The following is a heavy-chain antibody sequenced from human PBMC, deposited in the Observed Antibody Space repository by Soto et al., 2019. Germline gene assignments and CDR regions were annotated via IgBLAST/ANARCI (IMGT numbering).Heavy chain of an antibody. Sequence: QVHLVQSGAEVKKPGASVKVSCKASGYTFTSYGITWVRQAPGQGLEWMGWISAHNGNTDYAQKLQGRVIVTRDTSTGTAYMELRSLRSDDTAVCYCARGRYGDYWGQGALVTVSS. CDR2: ISAHNGNT. CDR1: GYTFTSYG. J-gene: IGHJ4*02. CDR3: ARGRYGDY. V-gene: IGHV1-18*01. D-gene: IGHD1-1*01.